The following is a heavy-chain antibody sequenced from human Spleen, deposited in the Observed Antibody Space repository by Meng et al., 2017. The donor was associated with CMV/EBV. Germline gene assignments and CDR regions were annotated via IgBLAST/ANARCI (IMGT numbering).Heavy chain of an antibody. Sequence: ASVKVSCKASGYTFTGYYMHWVRQAPGQGLEWMGWISAYNGNTNYAQIPQGRVTMTTDTSTSTAYMELRSLRSDDTAVYYCARAFWSGYYPDYWGQGTLVTVSS. V-gene: IGHV1-18*04. CDR3: ARAFWSGYYPDY. J-gene: IGHJ4*02. CDR1: GYTFTGYY. CDR2: ISAYNGNT. D-gene: IGHD3-3*01.